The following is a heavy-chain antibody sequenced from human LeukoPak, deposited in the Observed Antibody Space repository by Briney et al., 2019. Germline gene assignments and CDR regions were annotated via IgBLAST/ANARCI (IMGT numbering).Heavy chain of an antibody. Sequence: ASVKVSCKASGYTFTSYYMHWVRQAPGQGLEWMGIINPSGGSTSYAQKFQGRVTMTRDTSTSTVYMELSSLRSEDTAVYYCDRDALPGFYGDYRLWFDPWGQGTLVTVSS. D-gene: IGHD4-17*01. CDR1: GYTFTSYY. CDR2: INPSGGST. V-gene: IGHV1-46*03. CDR3: DRDALPGFYGDYRLWFDP. J-gene: IGHJ5*02.